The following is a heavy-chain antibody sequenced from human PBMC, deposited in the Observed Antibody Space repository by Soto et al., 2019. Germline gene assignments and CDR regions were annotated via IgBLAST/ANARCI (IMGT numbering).Heavy chain of an antibody. CDR2: INAGNGNT. CDR3: ARSIAARLYYFYGMDV. Sequence: GASVKVSCKASGYPFRTYAIYWVRQAPGQRLEWMGWINAGNGNTKYSQKFQGRVTITRDTSARTAYMELRSLQSEDTAVYYCARSIAARLYYFYGMDVWGQGTTVTVSS. J-gene: IGHJ6*02. V-gene: IGHV1-3*01. D-gene: IGHD6-6*01. CDR1: GYPFRTYA.